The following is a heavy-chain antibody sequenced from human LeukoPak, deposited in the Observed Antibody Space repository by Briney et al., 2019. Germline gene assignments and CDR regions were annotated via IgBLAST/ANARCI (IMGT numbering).Heavy chain of an antibody. CDR3: ASTNTILDAFDI. CDR1: GCTFTGYY. V-gene: IGHV1-2*02. CDR2: INPNSGGT. Sequence: ASVKISCKASGCTFTGYYMHWVRQAPGQGLEWMGWINPNSGGTNYAQKFQGRVTMTRDTSISTAYMELSRLRSDDTAVYYCASTNTILDAFDIWGQGTTVTVSS. D-gene: IGHD3-3*01. J-gene: IGHJ3*02.